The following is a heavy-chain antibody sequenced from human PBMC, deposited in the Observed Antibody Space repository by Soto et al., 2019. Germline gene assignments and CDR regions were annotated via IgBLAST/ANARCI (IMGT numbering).Heavy chain of an antibody. CDR3: AAELGFGKLSVV. CDR2: IIPLFGTT. D-gene: IGHD3-10*01. Sequence: QVQVVQSGVEVRRPGSSVKVSCKASGDTFKNCVISWVRQAPGQGLEWMGGIIPLFGTTDFAQRFQGRLTITTDESTTTAYMELSRLRSEYTATYYWAAELGFGKLSVVWGQGTTVIVAS. V-gene: IGHV1-69*01. J-gene: IGHJ6*02. CDR1: GDTFKNCV.